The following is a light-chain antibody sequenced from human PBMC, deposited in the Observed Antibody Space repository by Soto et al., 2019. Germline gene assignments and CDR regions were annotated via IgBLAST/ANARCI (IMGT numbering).Light chain of an antibody. V-gene: IGKV3D-20*01. CDR3: QQYGGSPVT. CDR1: QSVSSRF. J-gene: IGKJ5*01. CDR2: DAS. Sequence: TQSPSTLSASVGDRVTITCRASQSVSSRFLAWYQQKPGRAPRVLIYDASTRATGVPDRFSGSGSGTDFTLTISRLEPEDFAVYYCQQYGGSPVTFGQGTRLEIK.